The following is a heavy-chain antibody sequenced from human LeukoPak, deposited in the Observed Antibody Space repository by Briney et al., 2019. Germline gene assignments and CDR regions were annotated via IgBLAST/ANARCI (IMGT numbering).Heavy chain of an antibody. CDR1: GYTFTSYG. V-gene: IGHV1-18*01. J-gene: IGHJ4*02. CDR3: ARVGGYYGGNYFDY. CDR2: ISPYNGNT. Sequence: ASVKVSCKASGYTFTSYGISWVRQAPGQGLEWMGWISPYNGNTIYAQKFQGRVTMTTDTSTSTAYMDLRSLRSDDTAVYYCARVGGYYGGNYFDYWGQGTLVTVSS. D-gene: IGHD4-23*01.